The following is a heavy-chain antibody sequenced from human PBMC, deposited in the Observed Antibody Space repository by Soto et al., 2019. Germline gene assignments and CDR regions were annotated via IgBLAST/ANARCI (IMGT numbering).Heavy chain of an antibody. Sequence: PXVCLRLSCAASGFTFSSYAMHGVRQAPGKGLEWVAVISYDVSNKYYADSVKGRFTISRDNSKNTLYLQMNSLRAEDTAVYYCARDGGIAAAGLFYGMDVWGQRTTVTVSS. J-gene: IGHJ6*02. CDR1: GFTFSSYA. CDR2: ISYDVSNK. D-gene: IGHD6-13*01. CDR3: ARDGGIAAAGLFYGMDV. V-gene: IGHV3-30-3*01.